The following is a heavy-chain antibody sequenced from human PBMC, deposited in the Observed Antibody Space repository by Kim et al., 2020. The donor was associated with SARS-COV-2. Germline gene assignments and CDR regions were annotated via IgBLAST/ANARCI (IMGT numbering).Heavy chain of an antibody. D-gene: IGHD6-6*01. V-gene: IGHV7-4-1*02. J-gene: IGHJ4*02. CDR2: INTNTGNP. Sequence: ASVKVSCKASGYSFTKYAMNWVRQAPGQGLEWMGWINTNTGNPTYAQGFTGRFVFSLDTSVSTAYLQISSLKTEDTAVYYCATSAEGYSSSSGNYFDYWGQGTLVPISS. CDR1: GYSFTKYA. CDR3: ATSAEGYSSSSGNYFDY.